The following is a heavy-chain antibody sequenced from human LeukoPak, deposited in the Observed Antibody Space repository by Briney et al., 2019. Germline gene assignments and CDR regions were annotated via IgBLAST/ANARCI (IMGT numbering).Heavy chain of an antibody. V-gene: IGHV3-23*01. J-gene: IGHJ4*02. CDR2: ISGSGGST. Sequence: GGSLRLSCAASGFTFSSYAMSWVRQAPGKGLEWVSAISGSGGSTYYADSVKGRFTISRDNSKNTLYLQMNSLRAEDTAVYYCARGEYSSTWYFTNWGQGTLVTVSS. CDR3: ARGEYSSTWYFTN. CDR1: GFTFSSYA. D-gene: IGHD6-13*01.